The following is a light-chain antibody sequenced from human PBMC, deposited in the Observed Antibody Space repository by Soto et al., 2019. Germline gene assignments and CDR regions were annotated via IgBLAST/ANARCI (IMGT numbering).Light chain of an antibody. CDR3: QQYNNWPWT. V-gene: IGKV3-15*01. CDR2: GAS. J-gene: IGKJ1*01. CDR1: QSVSSN. Sequence: EIVMTQSPATLSVSPGERATVSCRASQSVSSNLACYQQKPGQAPRLLIYGASTRATGIPARFSGSGSGTEFTLTISSLQSEDFAVYYCQQYNNWPWTFGQGTKVDIK.